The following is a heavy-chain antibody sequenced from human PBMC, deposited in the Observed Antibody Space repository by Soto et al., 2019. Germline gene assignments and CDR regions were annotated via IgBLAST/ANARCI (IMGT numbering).Heavy chain of an antibody. CDR3: ARREASSWTGFGY. Sequence: EVQLLESGGGLVQPGGSLRLSCAASGFGFSDYAMSWIRQAPGKGLEWVSVVGGSGSTIYYADSVKGRFTISRDNSKNMVYLQMNSLRAEDTAVYYCARREASSWTGFGYWGQGTLVIVSS. CDR2: VGGSGSTI. J-gene: IGHJ4*02. CDR1: GFGFSDYA. V-gene: IGHV3-23*01. D-gene: IGHD6-13*01.